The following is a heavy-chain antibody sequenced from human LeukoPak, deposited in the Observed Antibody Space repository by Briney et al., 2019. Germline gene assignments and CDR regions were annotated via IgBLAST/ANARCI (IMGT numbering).Heavy chain of an antibody. Sequence: SQTLSLTCTVSGGSISSGGYYWSWIRQPPGKGLEWIGYIYHSGSTYYNPSLKSRVTISVDRSKNQFSLKLSSVTAADTAVYYCARGAAEDPHWFDPWGQGTLVTVSS. CDR2: IYHSGST. D-gene: IGHD6-13*01. CDR3: ARGAAEDPHWFDP. J-gene: IGHJ5*02. V-gene: IGHV4-30-2*01. CDR1: GGSISSGGYY.